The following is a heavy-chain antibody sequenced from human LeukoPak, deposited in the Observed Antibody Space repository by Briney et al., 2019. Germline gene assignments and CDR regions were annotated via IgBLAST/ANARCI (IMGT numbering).Heavy chain of an antibody. J-gene: IGHJ6*02. Sequence: SETLSLTCTVSGGSISSGDYYWSWIRQPPGKGLEWIGYIYYSGSTNYNPSLKSRVTISVDTSKNQFSLKLSSVTVADTAVYYCARDPTILYGMGVWGQGTTVTVSS. CDR3: ARDPTILYGMGV. D-gene: IGHD5-12*01. CDR1: GGSISSGDYY. CDR2: IYYSGST. V-gene: IGHV4-61*08.